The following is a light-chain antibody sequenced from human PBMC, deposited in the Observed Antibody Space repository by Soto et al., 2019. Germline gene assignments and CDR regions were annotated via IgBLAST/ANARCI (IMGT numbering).Light chain of an antibody. Sequence: QSALTQPASVSGSPGQSITISCTGTSSDVGFYNYVCWYQQHPGKAPKLMIHDVSNRPSGVSTRFSGSKSGNTASLTISGLQAEDEADYYCSSYTSSGTWVFGGGTKLTVL. V-gene: IGLV2-14*01. CDR2: DVS. J-gene: IGLJ3*02. CDR1: SSDVGFYNY. CDR3: SSYTSSGTWV.